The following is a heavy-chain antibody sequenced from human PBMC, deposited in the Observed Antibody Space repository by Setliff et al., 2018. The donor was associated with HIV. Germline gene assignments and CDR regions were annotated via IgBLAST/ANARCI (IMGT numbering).Heavy chain of an antibody. V-gene: IGHV4-61*01. Sequence: SETLSLTCSVSGGSVSSGSYYWSWIRQPPGKGLEWIGYIYYSGSTKHNPSLKSRVTISLDTSKNQFSLKLTSVTAADTAVYYCARYSPRGYTLTGPYWGQGTLVTVSS. J-gene: IGHJ4*02. D-gene: IGHD6-25*01. CDR1: GGSVSSGSYY. CDR2: IYYSGST. CDR3: ARYSPRGYTLTGPY.